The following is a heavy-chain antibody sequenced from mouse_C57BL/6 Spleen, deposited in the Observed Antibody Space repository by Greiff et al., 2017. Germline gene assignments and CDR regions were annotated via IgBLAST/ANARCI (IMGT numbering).Heavy chain of an antibody. CDR3: ERGRGIYDGYSYYAMDY. Sequence: VQLQQPGTELVKPGASVKLSCKASGYTFTSYWMHWVKQRPGQGLEWIGNINPSNGGTNYNEKFKSKATLTVDKSSSTAYMQLSSLTSEDSAVYYCERGRGIYDGYSYYAMDYWGQGTSVTVSS. D-gene: IGHD2-3*01. CDR2: INPSNGGT. CDR1: GYTFTSYW. J-gene: IGHJ4*01. V-gene: IGHV1-53*01.